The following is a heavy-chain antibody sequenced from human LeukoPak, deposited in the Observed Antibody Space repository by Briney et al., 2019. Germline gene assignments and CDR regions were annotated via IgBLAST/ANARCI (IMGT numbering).Heavy chain of an antibody. CDR1: GGSVSSGSYY. CDR2: IYYSGST. D-gene: IGHD2-21*01. V-gene: IGHV4-61*01. Sequence: PSETLSLTRTVSGGSVSSGSYYWSWIRQPPGKGLEWIGYIYYSGSTNYNPSLKSRVTISVDTSKNQFSLKLSSVTAADTAVYYCARDRVVGSPTKYYYYYGMDVWGQGTTVTVSS. J-gene: IGHJ6*02. CDR3: ARDRVVGSPTKYYYYYGMDV.